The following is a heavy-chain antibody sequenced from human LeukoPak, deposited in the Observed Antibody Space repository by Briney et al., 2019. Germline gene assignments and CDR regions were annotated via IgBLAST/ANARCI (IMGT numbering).Heavy chain of an antibody. Sequence: PPETLSLTCTVSGGSISSYYWSWIRQPPGKGLEWIGYIYYSGSTNYNPSLKSRVTISVDTSKNQFSLKLSSVTAADTAVYYCAREYSSGWLDYWGQGTLVTVSS. CDR2: IYYSGST. CDR3: AREYSSGWLDY. V-gene: IGHV4-59*01. D-gene: IGHD6-19*01. J-gene: IGHJ4*02. CDR1: GGSISSYY.